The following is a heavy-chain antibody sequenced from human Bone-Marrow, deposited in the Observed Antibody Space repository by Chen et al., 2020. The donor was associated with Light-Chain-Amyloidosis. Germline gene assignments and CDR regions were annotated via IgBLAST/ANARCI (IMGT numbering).Heavy chain of an antibody. Sequence: EVHLVESGGGLVKPGGSLRLSCATSGFNFSEAWMTWVRQAPGKGLEWIGNIKSKTDGGAAYYAAPAKGRFIISRDDSKGTLYVQMNRLKAEDTAMYYCSNDLDFWGQGTLVAVSS. CDR2: IKSKTDGGAA. CDR1: GFNFSEAW. J-gene: IGHJ4*02. V-gene: IGHV3-15*01. CDR3: SNDLDF.